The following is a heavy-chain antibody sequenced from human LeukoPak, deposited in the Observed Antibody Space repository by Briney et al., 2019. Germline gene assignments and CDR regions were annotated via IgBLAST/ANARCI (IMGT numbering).Heavy chain of an antibody. V-gene: IGHV3-30*04. CDR1: GFTFSSYA. D-gene: IGHD3-22*01. CDR3: ARDPALTTYYYDSSGYQN. Sequence: GRSLRLSCAASGFTFSSYAMHWVRRAPGKGLEWVAVISYAVKGRFTISRDNSKNTLCLQMNSLRAEDTAVYYCARDPALTTYYYDSSGYQNWGQGTLVTVSS. J-gene: IGHJ4*02. CDR2: ISYA.